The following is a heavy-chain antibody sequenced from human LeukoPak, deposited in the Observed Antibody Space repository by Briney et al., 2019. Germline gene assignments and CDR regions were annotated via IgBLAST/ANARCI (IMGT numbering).Heavy chain of an antibody. CDR3: ARAKYYDILTGYVLFDY. CDR2: IYYSGST. CDR1: GGSISSSSYY. J-gene: IGHJ4*02. D-gene: IGHD3-9*01. V-gene: IGHV4-39*07. Sequence: SETLSLTCTVSGGSISSSSYYWGWIRQPPGKGLEWIGSIYYSGSTYYHPSLKSRVTISVDTSKNQFSLKLSSVTAADTAVYYCARAKYYDILTGYVLFDYWGQGTLVTVSS.